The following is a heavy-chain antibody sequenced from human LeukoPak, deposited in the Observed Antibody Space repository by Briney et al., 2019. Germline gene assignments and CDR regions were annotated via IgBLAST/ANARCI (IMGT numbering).Heavy chain of an antibody. J-gene: IGHJ4*02. D-gene: IGHD3-22*01. CDR2: IYTSGST. Sequence: SQTLSLTCTVSGGSISRDNYYWSWIRQPAGKGLEWIGRIYTSGSTKYNPSLKSRVTISVDTSKNQFSLKLSSVTAADTAVYYCARPSDYYDSSGYHIFDYWGQGTLVTVSS. CDR1: GGSISRDNYY. V-gene: IGHV4-61*02. CDR3: ARPSDYYDSSGYHIFDY.